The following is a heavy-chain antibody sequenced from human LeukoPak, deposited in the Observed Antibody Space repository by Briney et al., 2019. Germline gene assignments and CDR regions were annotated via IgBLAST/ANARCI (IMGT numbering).Heavy chain of an antibody. CDR3: ARAGFYDSSGYYYYYYYYMDV. V-gene: IGHV3-66*02. Sequence: GGSLRLSCAASGFTVSSNYMSWVRQAPGKGLEGVSVIYSGGSTYYADSVKGRFTISRDNSKNTLYLQMNSLRAEDTAVYYCARAGFYDSSGYYYYYYYYMDVWGKGTTVTVSS. D-gene: IGHD3-22*01. CDR1: GFTVSSNY. J-gene: IGHJ6*03. CDR2: IYSGGST.